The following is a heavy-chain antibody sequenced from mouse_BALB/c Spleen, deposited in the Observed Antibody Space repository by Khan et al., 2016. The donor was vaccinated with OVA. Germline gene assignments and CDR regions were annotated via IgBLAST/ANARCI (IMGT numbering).Heavy chain of an antibody. J-gene: IGHJ4*01. CDR2: INPRSG. Sequence: QVQLKESGAELARPGPSVTMTCKVSGYTFTSHTMHWIKQRLGKGLVWFGYINPRSGYNQKLNDKATLTANISYSTDYMLLSSLTSEDTAVYYCARLATEYAMDYWGQGTAVTVSS. V-gene: IGHV1-4*01. CDR3: ARLATEYAMDY. CDR1: GYTFTSHT.